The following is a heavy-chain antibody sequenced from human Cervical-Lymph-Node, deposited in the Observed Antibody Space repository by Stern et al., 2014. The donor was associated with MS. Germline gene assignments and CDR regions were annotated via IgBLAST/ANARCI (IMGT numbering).Heavy chain of an antibody. D-gene: IGHD3-10*01. J-gene: IGHJ2*01. CDR3: VRGFGGVGPSDWYFDL. Sequence: EVQLVESGGGLVQPGGSLRLSCAASGFTLSSYAMHWVRQAPGEGLKWLTGIGTGSNTFHPGSVKGPFPISRDAAKNSVYLHMESLGAGDTAVYYCVRGFGGVGPSDWYFDLWGRGTLVTVSS. V-gene: IGHV3-13*01. CDR2: IGTGSNT. CDR1: GFTLSSYA.